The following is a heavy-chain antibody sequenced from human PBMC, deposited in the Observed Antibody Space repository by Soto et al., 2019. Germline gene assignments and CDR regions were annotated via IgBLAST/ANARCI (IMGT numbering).Heavy chain of an antibody. Sequence: PSETLSLTCAVYGGSLSGYYWSWIRQTPGKGLEWIAEINHSASTSYNPSLKSRATIPLDASKNQISLRLSSVTAADPAVYYCTRRKTVVVAATRPYYYGLDVWGHGTTVTVSS. J-gene: IGHJ6*02. CDR1: GGSLSGYY. CDR2: INHSAST. CDR3: TRRKTVVVAATRPYYYGLDV. D-gene: IGHD2-15*01. V-gene: IGHV4-34*01.